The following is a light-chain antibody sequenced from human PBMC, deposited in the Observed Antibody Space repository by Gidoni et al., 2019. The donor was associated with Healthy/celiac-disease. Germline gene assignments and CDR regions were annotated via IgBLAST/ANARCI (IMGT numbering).Light chain of an antibody. CDR2: GNS. V-gene: IGLV1-40*01. J-gene: IGLJ1*01. Sequence: QSVLTQPPSVSGSPGQMVTISCTGSSSNIGAGYDVNWYQQLPGTAPKLLIYGNSNRPSGVPDRFSGSKSGTSAYLAITGLQAEDEADYYCQSYDSSLSGSKVFGTGTKVTVL. CDR1: SSNIGAGYD. CDR3: QSYDSSLSGSKV.